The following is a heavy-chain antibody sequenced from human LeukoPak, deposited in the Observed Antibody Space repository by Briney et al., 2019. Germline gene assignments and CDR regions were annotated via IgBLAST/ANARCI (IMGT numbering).Heavy chain of an antibody. CDR2: IYYSGST. Sequence: PLSLTCTVSGGSISSGGYYWSWIRQHPGKGLEWIGYIYYSGSTYYNPSLKSRVTISVDTSKNQFSLKLSSVTAADTAVYYCARTIAAAAAINWFDPWGQGTLVTVSS. CDR1: GGSISSGGYY. D-gene: IGHD6-13*01. CDR3: ARTIAAAAAINWFDP. J-gene: IGHJ5*02. V-gene: IGHV4-31*03.